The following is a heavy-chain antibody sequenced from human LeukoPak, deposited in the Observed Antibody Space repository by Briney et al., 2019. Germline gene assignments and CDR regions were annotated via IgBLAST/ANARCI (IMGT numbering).Heavy chain of an antibody. D-gene: IGHD4-17*01. Sequence: GGSLRLSCAASGFTFSSYAMHWIRQAPGKGLEWVAVISYDGSNKYYADSVKGRFTISRDNSKNTLYLQMNSLRAEDTAVYYCARGVYYGDYFDYWGQGTLVTVSS. CDR3: ARGVYYGDYFDY. V-gene: IGHV3-30*04. J-gene: IGHJ4*02. CDR2: ISYDGSNK. CDR1: GFTFSSYA.